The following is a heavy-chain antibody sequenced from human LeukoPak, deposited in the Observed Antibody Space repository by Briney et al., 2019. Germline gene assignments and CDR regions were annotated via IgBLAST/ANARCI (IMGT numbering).Heavy chain of an antibody. CDR3: ARDHPALQPFDY. D-gene: IGHD1-1*01. CDR2: INSDGSST. V-gene: IGHV3-74*01. J-gene: IGHJ4*02. Sequence: GRSLRLSCAASGFTFSIYCMHWVRQAPGKGLVWFSRINSDGSSTSYADSVKGRFTISRDNAMNMLYLQMNSLRAEDSAVYYCARDHPALQPFDYWGQGTLVTVSS. CDR1: GFTFSIYC.